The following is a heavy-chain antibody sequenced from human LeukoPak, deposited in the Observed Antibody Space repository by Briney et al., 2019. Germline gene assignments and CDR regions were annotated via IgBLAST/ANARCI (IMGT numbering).Heavy chain of an antibody. Sequence: SETLSLTCAVYGGSFSGYYWSWIRQPPGKGLEWIGEINHSGSTNYNPSLKSRVTISVDTSKNQFSLKLSSVTAADTAVYYCARGGRSEYFGSGSHDYWGQGTLVTVSS. J-gene: IGHJ4*02. CDR1: GGSFSGYY. CDR3: ARGGRSEYFGSGSHDY. V-gene: IGHV4-34*01. D-gene: IGHD3-10*01. CDR2: INHSGST.